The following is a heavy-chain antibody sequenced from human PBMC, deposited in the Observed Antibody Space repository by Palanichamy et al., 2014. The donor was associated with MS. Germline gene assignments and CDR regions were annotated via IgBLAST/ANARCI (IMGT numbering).Heavy chain of an antibody. CDR3: ARDRGTWIELDY. CDR1: RFTFSSYW. V-gene: IGHV3-74*01. D-gene: IGHD3-10*01. J-gene: IGHJ4*02. CDR2: INSDGSST. Sequence: EVQLVESGEGLVQPGGSLRLSCAASRFTFSSYWMHWVRQAPGKGLVWVSRINSDGSSTTYADSVKGRFTISRDNAKNTLYLQMNSLRAEDTAVYYCARDRGTWIELDYWGQGALVTVSS.